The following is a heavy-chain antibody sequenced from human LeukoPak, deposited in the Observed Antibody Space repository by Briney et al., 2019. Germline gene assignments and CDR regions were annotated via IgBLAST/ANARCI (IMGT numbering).Heavy chain of an antibody. CDR2: IKQDGSEK. Sequence: PGGSLRLSCAASGFTFSSYWMSWVRQAPGKGLEWVANIKQDGSEKYYVDSVKGRFTISRDNAKNSLYLQMNSLRAEDTAVYYCAREGITMIVVVPHPDAFDIWGQGTMVTVSS. CDR3: AREGITMIVVVPHPDAFDI. V-gene: IGHV3-7*01. D-gene: IGHD3-22*01. CDR1: GFTFSSYW. J-gene: IGHJ3*02.